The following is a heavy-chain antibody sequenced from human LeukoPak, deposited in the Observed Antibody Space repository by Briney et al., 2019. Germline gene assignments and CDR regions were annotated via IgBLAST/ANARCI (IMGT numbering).Heavy chain of an antibody. J-gene: IGHJ4*02. V-gene: IGHV3-23*01. D-gene: IGHD5-24*01. CDR2: ISGSGT. CDR1: GFTFSNFA. CDR3: AKTHGDSLFDL. Sequence: GGSLRLSCAASGFTFSNFAMNWVRQAPGKGLEWVSTISGSGTYYSDPVKGRFTISRDNSKSTVYLQMNSLRVEDTALYYCAKTHGDSLFDLWGRGTLVTVSS.